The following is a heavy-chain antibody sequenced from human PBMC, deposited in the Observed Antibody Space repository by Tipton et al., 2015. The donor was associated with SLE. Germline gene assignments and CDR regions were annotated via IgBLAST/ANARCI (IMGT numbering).Heavy chain of an antibody. D-gene: IGHD5-12*01. CDR1: GGSISSGGYS. Sequence: LRLSCAVSGGSISSGGYSWSWIRQPPGKGLEWIGYIYHSGSTYYNPSLKSRVTISVDRSKNQFSLKLSSVTAADTAVYYCARAARSGGYDLLDYWGQGTLVTVSS. CDR2: IYHSGST. V-gene: IGHV4-30-2*01. J-gene: IGHJ4*02. CDR3: ARAARSGGYDLLDY.